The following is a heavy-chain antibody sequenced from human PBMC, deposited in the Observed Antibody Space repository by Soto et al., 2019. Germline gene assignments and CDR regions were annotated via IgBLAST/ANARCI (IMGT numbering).Heavy chain of an antibody. V-gene: IGHV1-69*13. CDR2: IIPIFGTA. J-gene: IGHJ6*02. CDR3: ASKGRGYSYGNNV. CDR1: GYTFTIYG. D-gene: IGHD5-18*01. Sequence: ASVKVSCKASGYTFTIYGISWVRQAPGQGLEWMGGIIPIFGTANYAQKFQGRVTITADESTSTAYMELSSLRSEDTAVYYCASKGRGYSYGNNVWGQGTTVTVSS.